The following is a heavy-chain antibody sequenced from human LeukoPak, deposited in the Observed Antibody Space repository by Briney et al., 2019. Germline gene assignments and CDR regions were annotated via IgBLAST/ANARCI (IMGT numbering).Heavy chain of an antibody. CDR3: ARVAGYSGYEPGYFED. CDR2: ISGSGGST. Sequence: GGSLRLSCAASGFTFSSYAMSWVRQAPGKGLEWVSAISGSGGSTYYADSEKGRFTISRDNAKNSLYLHMNSLRAEDTAVYYCARVAGYSGYEPGYFEDWGQGTLVTVSS. J-gene: IGHJ4*02. D-gene: IGHD5-12*01. V-gene: IGHV3-23*01. CDR1: GFTFSSYA.